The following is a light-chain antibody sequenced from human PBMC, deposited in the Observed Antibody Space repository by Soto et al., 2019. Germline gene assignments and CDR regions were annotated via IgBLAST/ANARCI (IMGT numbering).Light chain of an antibody. V-gene: IGKV3-20*01. J-gene: IGKJ3*01. CDR1: QSVTSTY. CDR3: QQSSRSPFA. CDR2: AAS. Sequence: EIVLTQSPGSLSLSPGESATLSCRASQSVTSTYLAWYQQRPGQAPRLLIYAASSRATGIPDRFSGSGCGTDFTLNISRLEPDDFAIYYCQQSSRSPFAFGPGTKLDIK.